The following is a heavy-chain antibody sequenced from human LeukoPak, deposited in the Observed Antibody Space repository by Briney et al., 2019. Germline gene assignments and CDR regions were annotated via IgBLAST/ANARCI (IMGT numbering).Heavy chain of an antibody. CDR3: ATHRTAIKRYGPYGDFDI. J-gene: IGHJ3*02. Sequence: SETLSLTCTVSGVSISSSDYYWGWIRQPPGKWLEWIGSIYYSGRSYYNTPLKSRVTISEDTSKTPFSLKLSPVTPPNTALYYCATHRTAIKRYGPYGDFDIWGPGTMVTVSS. V-gene: IGHV4-39*01. CDR2: IYYSGRS. D-gene: IGHD4/OR15-4a*01. CDR1: GVSISSSDYY.